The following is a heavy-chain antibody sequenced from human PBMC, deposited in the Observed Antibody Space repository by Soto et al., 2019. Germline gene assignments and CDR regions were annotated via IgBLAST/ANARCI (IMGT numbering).Heavy chain of an antibody. J-gene: IGHJ3*02. D-gene: IGHD2-15*01. CDR2: ISGSGGST. Sequence: GGSLRLSCAASGFTFSSYAMSWVRQAPGKGLGWVSAISGSGGSTYYAESVKGRFTISRDNSKNTLYLQMNSLRAEDTAVYYCSKRKVTHVVAATLSGAFDIWGQGTMVTVSS. CDR3: SKRKVTHVVAATLSGAFDI. V-gene: IGHV3-23*01. CDR1: GFTFSSYA.